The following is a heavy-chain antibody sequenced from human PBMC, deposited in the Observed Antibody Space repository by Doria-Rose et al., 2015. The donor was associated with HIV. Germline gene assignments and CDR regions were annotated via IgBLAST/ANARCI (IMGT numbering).Heavy chain of an antibody. Sequence: QITLKESGPVLVKPTETLTLTCTVSGVSLSSPGMGVSWIRQPPGKALEWLANIWPNDERSYKASLKSRLTISRGTSKRQVVLTMTDMDPVDTATYYCARIKSSRWYHKYYFDFWGQGTLVIVSA. V-gene: IGHV2-26*01. D-gene: IGHD6-13*01. CDR3: ARIKSSRWYHKYYFDF. CDR2: IWPNDER. CDR1: GVSLSSPGMG. J-gene: IGHJ4*02.